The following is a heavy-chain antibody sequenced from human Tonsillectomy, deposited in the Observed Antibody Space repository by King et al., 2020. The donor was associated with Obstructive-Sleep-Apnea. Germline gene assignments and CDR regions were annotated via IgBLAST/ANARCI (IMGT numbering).Heavy chain of an antibody. CDR1: GFTFSTYS. V-gene: IGHV3-21*01. CDR3: ARDPSAITAAGLEDY. D-gene: IGHD6-13*01. J-gene: IGHJ4*02. CDR2: ISISSSYI. Sequence: VQLVESGGGLVKPGGSLRLSCAASGFTFSTYSMNWVRQAPGKGLEWVSSISISSSYIYYAESVKGRFSISRDNAKNSLYLQMNSLRAEDTAVYYCARDPSAITAAGLEDYWGQGTLVTVSS.